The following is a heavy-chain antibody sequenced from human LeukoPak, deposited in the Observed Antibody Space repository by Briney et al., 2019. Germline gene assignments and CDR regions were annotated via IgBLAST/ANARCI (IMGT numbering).Heavy chain of an antibody. D-gene: IGHD6-6*01. CDR2: IRYDGSYK. CDR1: GFTFSSYD. V-gene: IGHV3-30*02. Sequence: GGSLRLSCAASGFTFSSYDMNWVRQAPGKGLEWVAFIRYDGSYKYYVDSVKGRFTISRDNSKNTVYLQMNSLRAEDTAVYYCARDPSSSSSVGGYLDYWGQGTLVTVSS. J-gene: IGHJ4*02. CDR3: ARDPSSSSSVGGYLDY.